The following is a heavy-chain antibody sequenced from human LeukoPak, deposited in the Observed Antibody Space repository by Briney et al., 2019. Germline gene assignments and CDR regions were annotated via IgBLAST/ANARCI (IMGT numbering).Heavy chain of an antibody. Sequence: GGSLRLSCAASGFILSNHWMTWVRQAPGKGPEWVANMNKDGSEKYYVDSVKGRFTISRDTAKNSLYLQMNNLRAEDTALYYCARNXDMDXWGXGTTVIVSS. CDR3: ARNXDMDX. V-gene: IGHV3-7*03. CDR2: MNKDGSEK. J-gene: IGHJ6*04. CDR1: GFILSNHW.